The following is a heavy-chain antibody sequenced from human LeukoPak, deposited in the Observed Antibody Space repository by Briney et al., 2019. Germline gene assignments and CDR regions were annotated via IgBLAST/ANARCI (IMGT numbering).Heavy chain of an antibody. CDR1: GGTSSSYA. D-gene: IGHD3-22*01. Sequence: SSVNVSCKASGGTSSSYAVRWVRQAPGHVLGWMGGIISIFGTANYAQTFQGRVTITRNTSISTAYMELSSLRSEDTAVYYCARAISPYYDSSGYYLGDDYWGQGTLVTVSS. CDR3: ARAISPYYDSSGYYLGDDY. CDR2: IISIFGTA. V-gene: IGHV1-69*05. J-gene: IGHJ4*02.